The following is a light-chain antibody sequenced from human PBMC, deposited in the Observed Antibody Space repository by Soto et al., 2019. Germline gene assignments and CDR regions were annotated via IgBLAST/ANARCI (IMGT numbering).Light chain of an antibody. CDR3: SSYTSSSTYV. Sequence: QSVRTQPPSVSVSPGQLVTISCTGTSSDVGSYNRVSWYQQPPGTAPKLMIYEVSNRPSGVPDRFSGSKSGNTASLTISGLQAEDEADYYCSSYTSSSTYVFGTGTKVNRP. CDR1: SSDVGSYNR. CDR2: EVS. J-gene: IGLJ1*01. V-gene: IGLV2-18*02.